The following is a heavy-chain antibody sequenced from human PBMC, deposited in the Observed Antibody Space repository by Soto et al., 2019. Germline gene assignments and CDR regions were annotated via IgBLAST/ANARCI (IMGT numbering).Heavy chain of an antibody. J-gene: IGHJ6*02. D-gene: IGHD4-17*01. CDR3: ARGYGDYVFEYYYYGMDV. V-gene: IGHV1-69*01. Sequence: QVQLVQSGAEVKKPGSSVKVSCKASGGTFSSYAISWVRQAPGQGREWMGGIIPIFGTANYAQKFQGRVTINADESTSTAYMELSSLRSEDTAVYYCARGYGDYVFEYYYYGMDVWGQGTTVTVSS. CDR2: IIPIFGTA. CDR1: GGTFSSYA.